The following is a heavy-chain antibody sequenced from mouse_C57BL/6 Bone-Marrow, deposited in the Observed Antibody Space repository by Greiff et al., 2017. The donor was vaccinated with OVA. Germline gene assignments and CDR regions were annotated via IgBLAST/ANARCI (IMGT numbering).Heavy chain of an antibody. CDR2: IYPGSGNT. CDR1: GYTFTDYY. V-gene: IGHV1-84*01. J-gene: IGHJ2*01. Sequence: LVESGPELVKPGASVKISCKASGYTFTDYYINWVKQRPGQGLEWIGRIYPGSGNTKYNEKFKGKATLTVDTSSSTAYMQLSSLTSEDSAVYFCARGDWDYFDYWGQGTTLTVSS. CDR3: ARGDWDYFDY. D-gene: IGHD4-1*01.